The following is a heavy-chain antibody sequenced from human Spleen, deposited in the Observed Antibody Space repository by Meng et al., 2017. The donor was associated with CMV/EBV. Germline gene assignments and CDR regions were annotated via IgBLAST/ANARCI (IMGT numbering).Heavy chain of an antibody. CDR1: GGSFRGYY. Sequence: QVQLQQWGVGWLKPLEPLSRTCAAYGGSFRGYYWSWIRQPPGKGLEWIGEINHSGSTNYNPSLKSRVTISVDTSKNQFSLKLSSVTAADTAVYYCARGHLGGTDLWGQGTLVTVSS. V-gene: IGHV4-34*01. CDR2: INHSGST. D-gene: IGHD1-7*01. J-gene: IGHJ4*02. CDR3: ARGHLGGTDL.